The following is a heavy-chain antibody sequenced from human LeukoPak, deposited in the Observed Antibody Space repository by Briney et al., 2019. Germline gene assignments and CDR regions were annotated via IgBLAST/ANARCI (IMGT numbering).Heavy chain of an antibody. CDR3: AKHASGSLFYFDY. J-gene: IGHJ4*02. CDR2: ISGTGYNT. V-gene: IGHV3-23*01. D-gene: IGHD3-10*01. CDR1: GFTFRNCA. Sequence: PGGSLRLSCAASGFTFRNCAMSWVRQAPGKGLEWVPGISGTGYNTYYADSVKGRFTISRDNSKNTLYLQMNSLGAEDTAVYYCAKHASGSLFYFDYWGQRTLVTVSS.